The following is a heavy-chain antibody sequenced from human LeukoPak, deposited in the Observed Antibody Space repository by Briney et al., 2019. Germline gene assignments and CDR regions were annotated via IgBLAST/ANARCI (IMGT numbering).Heavy chain of an antibody. Sequence: SETLSLTCAVSGGSISSGGYSWSWIRQPPGKGLEWIGEINHSGSTNYNPSLKSRVTISVDTSKNQFSLKLSSVTAADTAVYYCARAAAGKVFQHWGQGTLVTVSS. CDR1: GGSISSGGYS. CDR3: ARAAAGKVFQH. CDR2: INHSGST. J-gene: IGHJ1*01. D-gene: IGHD6-13*01. V-gene: IGHV4-34*01.